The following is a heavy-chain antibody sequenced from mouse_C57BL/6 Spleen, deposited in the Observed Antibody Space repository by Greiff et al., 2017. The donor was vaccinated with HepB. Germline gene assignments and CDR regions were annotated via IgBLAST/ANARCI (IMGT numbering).Heavy chain of an antibody. CDR3: ARAPFAYGSSYGYFDV. Sequence: VQLQQPGAELVKPGASVKLSCKASGYTFTSYWMHWVKQRPGQGLEWIGMIHPNSGSTNYNEKFKSKATLTVDKSSSTAYMQLSSLTSEDSAVYYCARAPFAYGSSYGYFDVWGTGTTVTVSS. V-gene: IGHV1-64*01. D-gene: IGHD1-1*01. J-gene: IGHJ1*03. CDR1: GYTFTSYW. CDR2: IHPNSGST.